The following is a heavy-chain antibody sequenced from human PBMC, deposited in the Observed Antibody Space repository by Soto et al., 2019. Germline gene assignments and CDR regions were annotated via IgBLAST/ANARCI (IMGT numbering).Heavy chain of an antibody. J-gene: IGHJ4*02. D-gene: IGHD2-15*01. Sequence: VGSLRLSCAASGFTFSSYGMHWVRQAPGKGLEWVAVISYDGSNKYYADSVKGRFTISRDNSKNTLYLQMNSLRAEDTAVYYCATQYCSGGSCYGSVQFDYWGQGTLVTVSS. CDR1: GFTFSSYG. CDR2: ISYDGSNK. V-gene: IGHV3-30*03. CDR3: ATQYCSGGSCYGSVQFDY.